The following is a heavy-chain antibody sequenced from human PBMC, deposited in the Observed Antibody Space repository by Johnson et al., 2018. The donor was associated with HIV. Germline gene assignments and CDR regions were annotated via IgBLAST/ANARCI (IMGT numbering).Heavy chain of an antibody. D-gene: IGHD6-6*01. CDR1: GFTFSSYG. Sequence: QVYLVESGGDVVQPGRSLRLSCAASGFTFSSYGMHWVRQAPGKGLEWVAVIWYDGSNKYYADSVKGRFTISRDNSKNTLYLQMNSLRAEDTAVYYCAKDLSIAARPAAFDIWGQGTMVTVSS. CDR2: IWYDGSNK. J-gene: IGHJ3*02. CDR3: AKDLSIAARPAAFDI. V-gene: IGHV3-33*06.